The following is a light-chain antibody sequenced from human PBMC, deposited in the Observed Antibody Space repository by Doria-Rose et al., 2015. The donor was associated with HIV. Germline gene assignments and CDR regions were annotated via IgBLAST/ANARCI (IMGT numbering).Light chain of an antibody. CDR2: DGS. V-gene: IGKV3-20*01. Sequence: LTQSPGTLSLSPGERATLTCRASQSFSSTYLAWYQQKPGQAPSLLIYDGSTRATGIPDRFSASGSGTDFTLTINRLEPEDFALYYCHQYGTSWTFGQGTKVEI. CDR3: HQYGTSWT. CDR1: QSFSSTY. J-gene: IGKJ1*01.